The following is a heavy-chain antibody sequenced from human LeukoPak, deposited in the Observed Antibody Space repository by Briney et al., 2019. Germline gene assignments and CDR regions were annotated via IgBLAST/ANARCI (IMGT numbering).Heavy chain of an antibody. CDR2: VNPNSGAR. CDR3: ARGEYNSDWPGLLDH. Sequence: ASVKVSCKASGYTVRGYFIHWVRQAPGQGLEWMGWVNPNSGARNYAPKFQGRVTMTRDTSITTAYMELNRMTSDDTAVYFCARGEYNSDWPGLLDHWGQGTLVTVSS. D-gene: IGHD6-19*01. V-gene: IGHV1-2*02. CDR1: GYTVRGYF. J-gene: IGHJ4*02.